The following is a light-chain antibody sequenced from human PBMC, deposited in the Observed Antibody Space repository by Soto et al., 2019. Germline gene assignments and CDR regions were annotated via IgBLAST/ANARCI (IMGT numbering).Light chain of an antibody. CDR2: GAS. J-gene: IGKJ1*01. V-gene: IGKV3-20*01. CDR3: QQYNSWPPGT. Sequence: EIVLTQSPGTLSLSPGERATLSCRASQSVSSSYLAWYQQKPGQAPRLLIHGASSRATGIPDRFSGSGSGTDFTLSISILEPEDFAVYYCQQYNSWPPGTFGQGTKVDIK. CDR1: QSVSSSY.